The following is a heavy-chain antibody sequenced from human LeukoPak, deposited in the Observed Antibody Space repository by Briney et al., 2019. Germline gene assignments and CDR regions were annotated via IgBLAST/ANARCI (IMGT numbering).Heavy chain of an antibody. CDR3: ARKYSSSWYDLIDF. V-gene: IGHV3-11*01. J-gene: IGHJ4*02. CDR2: ISSSGTTI. Sequence: PGGSLRLSCAASGFTFSDYSMSWIRQAPGKGLEWVSYISSSGTTIYSADSVKGRFTISRDNAKNSLYLQMNSLRAEDTAVYYCARKYSSSWYDLIDFWGQGTLVTVSS. D-gene: IGHD6-13*01. CDR1: GFTFSDYS.